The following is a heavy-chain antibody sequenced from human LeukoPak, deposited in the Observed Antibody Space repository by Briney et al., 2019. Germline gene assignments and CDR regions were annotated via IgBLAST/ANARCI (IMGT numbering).Heavy chain of an antibody. D-gene: IGHD3-10*01. Sequence: SVKVSCKAFGYTFTINYMHWGRQAPGPGREWMGVISPSGGSTTYAHKFQVKVPLTRYVSTSTDHLELRILSSDATAMSYCSRDNSVREEAWWFNPWGQGTLVTVSS. CDR1: GYTFTINY. CDR3: SRDNSVREEAWWFNP. CDR2: ISPSGGST. J-gene: IGHJ5*02. V-gene: IGHV1-46*01.